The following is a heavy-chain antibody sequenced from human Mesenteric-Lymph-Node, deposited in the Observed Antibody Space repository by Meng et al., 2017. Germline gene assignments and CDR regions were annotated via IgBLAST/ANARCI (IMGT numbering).Heavy chain of an antibody. CDR2: INHSGST. CDR1: GGSFSGYY. D-gene: IGHD3-10*01. V-gene: IGHV4-34*01. CDR3: ARQSGYFDY. Sequence: VPPQQWGAGLLKPSETLSLTGAVYGGSFSGYYWSWIRQPPGKGLEWIGEINHSGSTNYNPSLKSRVTISVDTSKNQFSLKLSSVTATDTAAYYCARQSGYFDYWGQGTLVTVSS. J-gene: IGHJ4*02.